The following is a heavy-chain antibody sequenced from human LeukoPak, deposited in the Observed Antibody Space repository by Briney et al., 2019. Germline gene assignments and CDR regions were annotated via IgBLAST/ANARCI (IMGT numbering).Heavy chain of an antibody. D-gene: IGHD3-10*01. CDR2: ISGSGGST. CDR3: AKYRFGEFGTDY. Sequence: GGSLRLSCAASGFTFSSYAMSWVRQAPGKGLEWVSTISGSGGSTYYADSVKGRFAISRDNSKNTLYLQMNSLRAEDTAVYYCAKYRFGEFGTDYWGQGTLVTVSS. CDR1: GFTFSSYA. J-gene: IGHJ4*02. V-gene: IGHV3-23*01.